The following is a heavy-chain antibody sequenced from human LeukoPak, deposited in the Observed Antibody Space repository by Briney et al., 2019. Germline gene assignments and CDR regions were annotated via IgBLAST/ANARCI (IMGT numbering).Heavy chain of an antibody. Sequence: ASVTVSCTASGYTFTSNYIHWVRQAPGQGLEWMGIINPSGGSTSYAQKFQGRVTMTRDTSTSTVYMELSSLRSEDTAVYYCARGGRIAVAKVLGDYWGQGTLVTVSS. CDR2: INPSGGST. CDR3: ARGGRIAVAKVLGDY. V-gene: IGHV1-46*01. J-gene: IGHJ4*02. CDR1: GYTFTSNY. D-gene: IGHD6-19*01.